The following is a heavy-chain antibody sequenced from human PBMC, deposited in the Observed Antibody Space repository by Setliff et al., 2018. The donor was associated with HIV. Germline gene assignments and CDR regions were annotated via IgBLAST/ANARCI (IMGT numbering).Heavy chain of an antibody. D-gene: IGHD4-4*01. CDR1: GGTFSSYA. J-gene: IGHJ4*02. V-gene: IGHV1-69*13. CDR3: APIYPFPHDYSNSSFDY. CDR2: IIPIFGTA. Sequence: SVKVSCKASGGTFSSYAISWVRQAPGQGLEWMGGIIPIFGTANYAQKFQGRVTITADESTSTAYMELSSLRSEDTAVYYCAPIYPFPHDYSNSSFDYWGQGPLVTVSS.